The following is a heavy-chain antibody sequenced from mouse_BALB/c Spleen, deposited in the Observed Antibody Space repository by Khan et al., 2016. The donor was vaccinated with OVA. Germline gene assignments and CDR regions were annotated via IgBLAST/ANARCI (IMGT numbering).Heavy chain of an antibody. CDR1: GYSFTGYF. Sequence: EVQLQQSGPELVKPGASVKISCKASGYSFTGYFMNWVMQSHGKSLEWIGRINPHIGETFYNQKFKGKATLTVDESSSTAHMELRSLASEDSAVYYCARIYGSHFDYWGQGTTLTVSS. CDR2: INPHIGET. V-gene: IGHV1-20*02. D-gene: IGHD1-1*01. CDR3: ARIYGSHFDY. J-gene: IGHJ2*01.